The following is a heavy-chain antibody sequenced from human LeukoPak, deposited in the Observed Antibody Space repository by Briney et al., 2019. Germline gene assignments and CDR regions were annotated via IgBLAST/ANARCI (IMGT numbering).Heavy chain of an antibody. CDR1: RFTFSSYA. Sequence: NPGGSLRLSCAASRFTFSSYAMSWVRQAPGKGLEWVSSISSSSSYIYYADSVKGRITISRDNSKNTVYLQMNSLRAEDTAVYYCAGRSNSDYKYFYIDVWGKGTTVTVSS. CDR3: AGRSNSDYKYFYIDV. CDR2: ISSSSSYI. D-gene: IGHD4/OR15-4a*01. J-gene: IGHJ6*03. V-gene: IGHV3-21*01.